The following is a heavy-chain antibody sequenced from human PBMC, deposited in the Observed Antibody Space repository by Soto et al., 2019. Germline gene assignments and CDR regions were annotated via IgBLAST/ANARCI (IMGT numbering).Heavy chain of an antibody. CDR3: ARDGLDSDCSGYSLKNWFDP. Sequence: QVQLVQSGAEVKKPGSSVKVSCKASGGTFSSYAISWVRQAPGQGLEWMGGIIPIFGTANYAQKFQGRVTITADESMSTAYMALSSLRSEDTAVYYCARDGLDSDCSGYSLKNWFDPWGQGTLITVSS. CDR1: GGTFSSYA. J-gene: IGHJ5*02. CDR2: IIPIFGTA. V-gene: IGHV1-69*01. D-gene: IGHD3-22*01.